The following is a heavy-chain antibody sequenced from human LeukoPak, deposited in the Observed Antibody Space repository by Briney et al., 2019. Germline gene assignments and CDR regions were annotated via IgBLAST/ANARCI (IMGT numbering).Heavy chain of an antibody. J-gene: IGHJ4*02. CDR1: GFTFSSYA. CDR3: ARWFFKQQGLDY. D-gene: IGHD6-13*01. CDR2: ISYDGSNE. Sequence: PGGSLRLSCAASGFTFSSYAMHWVRQAPGKGLEWVAVISYDGSNEYYADSVKGRFTISRDNSKNTLYLQMNSLRAEDTAVYYCARWFFKQQGLDYWGQGTLVTVSS. V-gene: IGHV3-30*04.